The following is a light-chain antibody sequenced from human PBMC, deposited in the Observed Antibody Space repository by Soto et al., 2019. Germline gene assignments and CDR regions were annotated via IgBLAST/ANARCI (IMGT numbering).Light chain of an antibody. V-gene: IGKV3-15*01. Sequence: EIVLTQSPATLSVSPGETATLSCRASQSVSSSLAWYQQTPGRAPRLLIYGASNRATDTPTRFSGSGSGTEFTLTISSLQSEDFGVYYCQHYNRWPLTFGGGTKVDIK. CDR3: QHYNRWPLT. CDR1: QSVSSS. J-gene: IGKJ4*01. CDR2: GAS.